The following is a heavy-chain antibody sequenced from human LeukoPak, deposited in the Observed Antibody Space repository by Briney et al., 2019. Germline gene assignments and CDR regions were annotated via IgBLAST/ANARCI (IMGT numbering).Heavy chain of an antibody. CDR3: AREGVLPWFDP. Sequence: GGSLRLSCAASGFTVGSNYMSWVRQAPGKGLEWVSVIYSGGSTYYADSVKGRFTISRDNSKNTLYLQMNSLRAEDTAVYYCAREGVLPWFDPWGQGTLVTVSS. CDR1: GFTVGSNY. J-gene: IGHJ5*02. D-gene: IGHD3-16*01. CDR2: IYSGGST. V-gene: IGHV3-66*01.